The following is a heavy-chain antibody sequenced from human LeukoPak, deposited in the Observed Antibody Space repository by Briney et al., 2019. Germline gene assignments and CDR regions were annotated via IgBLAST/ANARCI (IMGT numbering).Heavy chain of an antibody. CDR3: ARGGGDWGFHQSDY. V-gene: IGHV4-59*08. CDR1: GGSISSYY. J-gene: IGHJ4*02. D-gene: IGHD2-21*01. CDR2: IYYSGST. Sequence: SETLSLTCTVSGGSISSYYWSWIRQPPGKGLEWIGYIYYSGSTNYNPSLKSRVTISVDTSKNQFSLKLSSVTAADTAVYYCARGGGDWGFHQSDYWGQGTLVTVSS.